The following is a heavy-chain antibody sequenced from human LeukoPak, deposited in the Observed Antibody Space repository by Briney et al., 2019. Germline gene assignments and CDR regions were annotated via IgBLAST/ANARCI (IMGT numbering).Heavy chain of an antibody. CDR3: ARVLAGGEGAFDI. Sequence: ASVKVSCKASGYTFTSYYMHWVRQAPGQGLEWMGIINPSGGSTSYAQKFQGRVTMTTDTSTSTAYMELRSLRSDDTAVYYCARVLAGGEGAFDIWGQGTMVTVSS. V-gene: IGHV1-46*01. CDR1: GYTFTSYY. CDR2: INPSGGST. D-gene: IGHD3-16*01. J-gene: IGHJ3*02.